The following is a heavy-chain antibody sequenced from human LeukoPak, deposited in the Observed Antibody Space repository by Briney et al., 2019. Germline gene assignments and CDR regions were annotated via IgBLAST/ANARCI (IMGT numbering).Heavy chain of an antibody. CDR2: VYYGGNT. Sequence: PSETLSLTCTVSGGSISSTSYYWDWVRQPPGKGLGWIGNVYYGGNTFYNSSLESRVTISVDMSKNQFSLKLTSLTAADTAVYYCASQRADYFYHYLDVWGKGTSVTVSS. CDR1: GGSISSTSYY. V-gene: IGHV4-39*01. J-gene: IGHJ6*03. CDR3: ASQRADYFYHYLDV.